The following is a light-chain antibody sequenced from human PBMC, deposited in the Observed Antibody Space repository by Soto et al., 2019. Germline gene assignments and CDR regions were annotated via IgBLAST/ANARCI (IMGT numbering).Light chain of an antibody. V-gene: IGKV3-20*01. CDR1: QSVSSPY. Sequence: EIVLKQSPGTLSLSPGESATLSCRASQSVSSPYLAWYQQKPGQAPRLLIYDLSRRTTGIPDRFSASGSGTDFTLTISRLEPEDFAVYYCQQYGSSPRTFGQGTKLEI. CDR3: QQYGSSPRT. J-gene: IGKJ2*02. CDR2: DLS.